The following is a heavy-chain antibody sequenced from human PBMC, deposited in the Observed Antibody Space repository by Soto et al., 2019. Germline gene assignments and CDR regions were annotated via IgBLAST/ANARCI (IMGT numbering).Heavy chain of an antibody. J-gene: IGHJ3*02. Sequence: QVQLQESGPGLVKPSETLSLTCTVSGGSISSYSWSWIRQPPGKGLERIGYVYYSGSTNYHPSLKSRVTISIDTSKNQFSLKLSSVTAADTAVYYCARDSSSWHDAFDIWGQGTMVTVSS. CDR2: VYYSGST. CDR3: ARDSSSWHDAFDI. V-gene: IGHV4-59*01. D-gene: IGHD6-13*01. CDR1: GGSISSYS.